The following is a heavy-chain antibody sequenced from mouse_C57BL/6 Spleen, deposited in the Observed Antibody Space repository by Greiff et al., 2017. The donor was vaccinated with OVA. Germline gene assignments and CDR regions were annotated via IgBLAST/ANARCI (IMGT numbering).Heavy chain of an antibody. Sequence: VHVKQSGPELVKPGASVKISCKASGYSFTDYNMNWVKQSNGKSLEWIGVINPNYGTTSYNQKFKGKATLTVDQSSSTAYMQLNSLTSEDSAVYYCARGGITTVPLDVWGTGTTVTVSS. CDR1: GYSFTDYN. CDR3: ARGGITTVPLDV. D-gene: IGHD1-1*01. CDR2: INPNYGTT. V-gene: IGHV1-39*01. J-gene: IGHJ1*03.